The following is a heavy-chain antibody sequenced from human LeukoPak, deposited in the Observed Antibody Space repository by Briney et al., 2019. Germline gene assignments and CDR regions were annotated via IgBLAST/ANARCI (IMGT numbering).Heavy chain of an antibody. V-gene: IGHV3-15*01. CDR3: TTDRSGYSSSLTVFDY. D-gene: IGHD6-13*01. J-gene: IGHJ4*02. Sequence: GGSLRLSCAASGFTFSNAWMSWVRQAPGKGLEWVGRIKSKTDGGTADYAAPVKGRFTISRDDSKNTLYLQMNSLKTEDTAVYYCTTDRSGYSSSLTVFDYWGQGTLVTVSS. CDR2: IKSKTDGGTA. CDR1: GFTFSNAW.